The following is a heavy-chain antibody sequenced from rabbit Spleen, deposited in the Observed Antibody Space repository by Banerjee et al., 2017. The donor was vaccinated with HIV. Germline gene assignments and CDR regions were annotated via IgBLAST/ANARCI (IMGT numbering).Heavy chain of an antibody. CDR2: IYSGNSGYT. CDR1: GFSFSSSYF. CDR3: ARDTASSFSSYGMDL. D-gene: IGHD8-1*01. J-gene: IGHJ6*01. V-gene: IGHV1S40*01. Sequence: QSLEESGGDLVKPGASLTLTCTASGFSFSSSYFMCWVRQAPGKGLEWIACIYSGNSGYTYYATWATGRFTCSKTSSTTVTLQVTSLTAADTATYFCARDTASSFSSYGMDLWGPGTLVTVS.